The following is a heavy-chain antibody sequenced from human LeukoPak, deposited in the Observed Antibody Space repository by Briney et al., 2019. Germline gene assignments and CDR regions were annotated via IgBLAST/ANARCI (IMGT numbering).Heavy chain of an antibody. Sequence: GGSLRLSCAAYGFTVSSNYMSWVRQAPGKGLEWASSISGSGPSTDYSDSVKGRFTISRDKSKNTLYLHMNSLRAEDTAVYYCARLPTFYYDSSHYHYDYWGQGTMVTVSS. CDR2: ISGSGPST. J-gene: IGHJ4*02. CDR1: GFTVSSNY. V-gene: IGHV3-53*01. CDR3: ARLPTFYYDSSHYHYDY. D-gene: IGHD3-22*01.